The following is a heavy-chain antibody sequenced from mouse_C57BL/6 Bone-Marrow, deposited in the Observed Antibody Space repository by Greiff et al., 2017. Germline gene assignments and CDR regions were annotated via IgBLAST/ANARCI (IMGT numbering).Heavy chain of an antibody. J-gene: IGHJ2*01. Sequence: QVQLQQPGAELVKPGASVKMSCKASGYTFTSYWITWVKQRPGQGLEWIGDIYPGSGSTNYNEKFKSKATLTVDTSSSTAYMQLSSLTSEDSAVYYCEREGDGYCGYYFDYWGQGTTLTVSS. CDR3: EREGDGYCGYYFDY. D-gene: IGHD2-3*01. CDR1: GYTFTSYW. V-gene: IGHV1-55*01. CDR2: IYPGSGST.